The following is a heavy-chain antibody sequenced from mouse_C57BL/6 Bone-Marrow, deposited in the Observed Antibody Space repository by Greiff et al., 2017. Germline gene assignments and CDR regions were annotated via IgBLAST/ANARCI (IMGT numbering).Heavy chain of an antibody. CDR2: ISDGGSYT. V-gene: IGHV5-4*01. J-gene: IGHJ2*01. Sequence: DVKLVESGGGLVKPGGSLKLSCAASGFTFSSYAMSWVRQTPEKRLEWVATISDGGSYTYYPDNVKGRFTISRDNAKNNLYLQMSHLKSEDTAMXYCARDNYSSICDYWGQGTTLTVSS. D-gene: IGHD1-1*01. CDR3: ARDNYSSICDY. CDR1: GFTFSSYA.